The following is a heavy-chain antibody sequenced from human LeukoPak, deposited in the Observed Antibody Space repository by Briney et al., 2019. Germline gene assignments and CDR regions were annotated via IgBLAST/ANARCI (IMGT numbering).Heavy chain of an antibody. V-gene: IGHV1-69*05. D-gene: IGHD6-13*01. CDR3: ARGRMAAPGTFFSLPPED. Sequence: GASVNVSCKASGYTFTSYGISWVRQAPGQGLEWMGGIIPIFGTANYAQKFQGRVTITTDESTSTAYMELSSLRSEDTAVYYCARGRMAAPGTFFSLPPEDWGQGTLVTVSS. J-gene: IGHJ4*02. CDR1: GYTFTSYG. CDR2: IIPIFGTA.